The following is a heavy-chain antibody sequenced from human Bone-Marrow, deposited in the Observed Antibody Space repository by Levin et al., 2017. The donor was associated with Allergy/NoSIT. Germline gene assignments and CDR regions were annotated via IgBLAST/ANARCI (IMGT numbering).Heavy chain of an antibody. V-gene: IGHV1-2*02. CDR1: GYTFTGYY. J-gene: IGHJ5*02. D-gene: IGHD3-10*01. CDR2: INPNSGGT. CDR3: ARDPLSFGSGSYNWFDP. Sequence: GESLKISCKASGYTFTGYYMHWVRQAPGQGLEWMGWINPNSGGTNYAQKFQGRVTMTRDTSISTAYMELSRLRSDDTAVYYCARDPLSFGSGSYNWFDPWGQGTLVTVSS.